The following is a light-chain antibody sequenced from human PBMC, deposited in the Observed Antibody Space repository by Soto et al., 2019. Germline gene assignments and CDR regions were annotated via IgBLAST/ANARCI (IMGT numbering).Light chain of an antibody. CDR2: GAP. Sequence: EIVMTQSPATLSVSPGERATLSCRASQSVSVNLAWYQQKPGQAPRLLIYGAPTRATGIPARFSGSGSGTEFTLTISSLQSEDFAVYYCQQYHDWGEFGQGTKVEIK. CDR3: QQYHDWGE. J-gene: IGKJ1*01. V-gene: IGKV3-15*01. CDR1: QSVSVN.